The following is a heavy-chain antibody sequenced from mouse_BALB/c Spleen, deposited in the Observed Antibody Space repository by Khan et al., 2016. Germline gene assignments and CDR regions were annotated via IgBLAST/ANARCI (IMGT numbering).Heavy chain of an antibody. Sequence: QVQLQQPGAELAKPGASVKMSCKASGYTFTSYWMHWVKQRPGQGLEWIGYINPSTGYTEYNQKFKDKATLTADKSSSTAYMQLSSLTSEDSAGNYCARVSYYGNYLFAYWGQGTLVTVSA. CDR2: INPSTGYT. CDR3: ARVSYYGNYLFAY. CDR1: GYTFTSYW. J-gene: IGHJ3*01. V-gene: IGHV1-7*01. D-gene: IGHD2-10*01.